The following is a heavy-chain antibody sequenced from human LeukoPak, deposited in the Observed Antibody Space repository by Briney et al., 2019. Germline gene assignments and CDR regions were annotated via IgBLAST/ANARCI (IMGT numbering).Heavy chain of an antibody. V-gene: IGHV1-18*01. CDR3: ARPGAAATRDAEYFQH. Sequence: ASVKVSCKASGYTFTSYGISWVRQAPGQGLKWMGWISAYNGNTNYAQKFQGRVTITADKSTSTAYMELSSLRSEDTAVYYCARPGAAATRDAEYFQHWGQGTLVTVSS. CDR2: ISAYNGNT. D-gene: IGHD6-13*01. J-gene: IGHJ1*01. CDR1: GYTFTSYG.